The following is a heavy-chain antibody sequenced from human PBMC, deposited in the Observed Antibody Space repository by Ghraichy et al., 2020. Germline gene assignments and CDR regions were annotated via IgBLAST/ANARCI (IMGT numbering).Heavy chain of an antibody. J-gene: IGHJ6*02. CDR3: ARGPLEEQLVPAIFYYGMDV. V-gene: IGHV4-34*01. CDR2: INHSGST. D-gene: IGHD6-13*01. CDR1: GGSFSGYY. Sequence: SETLSLTCAVYGGSFSGYYWSWIRQPPGKGLEWIGEINHSGSTNYNPSLKSRVTISVDTSKNQFSLKLSSVTAADTAVYYCARGPLEEQLVPAIFYYGMDVWGQGTTVTVSS.